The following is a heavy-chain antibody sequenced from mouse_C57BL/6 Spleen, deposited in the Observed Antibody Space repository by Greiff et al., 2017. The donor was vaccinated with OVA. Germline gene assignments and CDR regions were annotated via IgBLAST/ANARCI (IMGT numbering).Heavy chain of an antibody. CDR2: INPYNGDT. V-gene: IGHV1-20*01. CDR3: AISSNSGSYSYYFDY. Sequence: VQLQQSGPELVKPGDSVKISCKASGYSFTGYFMNWVKQSHGKSLEWIGGINPYNGDTFYNQKFKGKATLTVDKSSSTAHLELRSLTSEDSAVDYCAISSNSGSYSYYFDYWGQGPTLTASS. D-gene: IGHD1-1*02. CDR1: GYSFTGYF. J-gene: IGHJ2*01.